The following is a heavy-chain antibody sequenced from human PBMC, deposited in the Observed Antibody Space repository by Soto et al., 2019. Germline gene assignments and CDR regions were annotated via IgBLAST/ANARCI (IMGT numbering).Heavy chain of an antibody. CDR1: GGTFSSYA. D-gene: IGHD3-3*01. V-gene: IGHV1-69*13. Sequence: SVKVSCKASGGTFSSYAISWVRQAPGQGLEWMGGIIPIFGTANYTQKFQGRVTITADESTSTAYMELSSLRSEDTAVYYCATSLYYDFWSGYPQGMDVWGQGTTVTVSS. CDR3: ATSLYYDFWSGYPQGMDV. J-gene: IGHJ6*02. CDR2: IIPIFGTA.